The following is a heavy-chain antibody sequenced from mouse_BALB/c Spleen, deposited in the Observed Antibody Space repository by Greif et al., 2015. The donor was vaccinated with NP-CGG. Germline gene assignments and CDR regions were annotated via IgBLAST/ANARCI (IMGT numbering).Heavy chain of an antibody. Sequence: EVQLVESGAELVKPGASVKLSCTASGFNIKDTYMHWVKQRPEQGLEWIGRIDPANGNTKYDPKFQGKATITADTSSNTAYLQLSSPTSEDTAFYYCALYYGYGFDYWGQGTTLTVSS. V-gene: IGHV14-3*02. J-gene: IGHJ2*01. CDR1: GFNIKDTY. D-gene: IGHD1-2*01. CDR2: IDPANGNT. CDR3: ALYYGYGFDY.